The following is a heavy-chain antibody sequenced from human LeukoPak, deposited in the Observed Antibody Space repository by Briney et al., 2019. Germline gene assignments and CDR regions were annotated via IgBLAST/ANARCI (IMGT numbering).Heavy chain of an antibody. Sequence: GESLRISCQGSGYSFTSYWITWVRQMPGKGLEWMGRIDPSDSYTNYSPSFQGHVTISADKSISTAYLQWSSLKASDTAMYYCAARARDYGGFDFDYLGQGTLVTVSS. V-gene: IGHV5-10-1*01. CDR1: GYSFTSYW. CDR3: AARARDYGGFDFDY. CDR2: IDPSDSYT. J-gene: IGHJ4*02. D-gene: IGHD4-23*01.